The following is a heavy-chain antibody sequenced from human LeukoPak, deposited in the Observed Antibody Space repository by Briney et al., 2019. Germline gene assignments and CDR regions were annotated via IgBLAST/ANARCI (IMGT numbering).Heavy chain of an antibody. Sequence: GASVKVSCKASGYTFTGYYMHWVRQAPGQGLEWMGWINPNSGGTNYARKFQGRVTMTRDTSISTAYMELSRLRSDDTAVYYCARVPSSGWDIDYWGQGTLVTVSS. V-gene: IGHV1-2*02. D-gene: IGHD6-19*01. J-gene: IGHJ4*02. CDR3: ARVPSSGWDIDY. CDR2: INPNSGGT. CDR1: GYTFTGYY.